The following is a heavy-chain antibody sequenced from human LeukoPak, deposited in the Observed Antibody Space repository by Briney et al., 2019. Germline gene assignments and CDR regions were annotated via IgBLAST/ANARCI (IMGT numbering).Heavy chain of an antibody. V-gene: IGHV3-21*01. CDR2: ISSSSSYI. J-gene: IGHJ6*03. CDR1: GFTFSSYS. CDR3: ARVGIAAAEPWGEADYYYYYMDV. D-gene: IGHD6-13*01. Sequence: GGSLRLSCAASGFTFSSYSMNWVRQAPGKGLEWVSSISSSSSYIYYADSVKGRFTISRDNAKNSLYLQTNSLRAEDTAVYYCARVGIAAAEPWGEADYYYYYMDVWGKGTTVTVSS.